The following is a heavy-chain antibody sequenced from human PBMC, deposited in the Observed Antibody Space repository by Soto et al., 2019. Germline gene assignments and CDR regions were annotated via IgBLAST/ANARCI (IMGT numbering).Heavy chain of an antibody. V-gene: IGHV3-30-3*01. J-gene: IGHJ4*02. CDR1: GFTFSSYA. CDR2: ISYDGSNK. D-gene: IGHD1-1*01. CDR3: ARTSGTTGPFDY. Sequence: GGSRRLSCAASGFTFSSYAMHWVRQAPGKGLEWVAVISYDGSNKYYADSVKGRFTISRDNSKNTLYLQMNSLRAEDTAVYYCARTSGTTGPFDYWGQGTLVTVSS.